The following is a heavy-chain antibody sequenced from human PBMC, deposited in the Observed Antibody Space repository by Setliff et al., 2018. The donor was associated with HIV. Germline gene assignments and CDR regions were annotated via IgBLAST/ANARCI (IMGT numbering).Heavy chain of an antibody. D-gene: IGHD3-16*01. CDR2: IYYHGST. Sequence: SETLSLTCTVSGGSIRSTSFYWGWIRQPPGKGLEWIGTIYYHGSTYYNPSLKSRVTISIDTSKNQFSLQLTSVTAADTAVYYCVNPSGAMGDFDSRGQGTLVTVSS. CDR3: VNPSGAMGDFDS. CDR1: GGSIRSTSFY. J-gene: IGHJ4*02. V-gene: IGHV4-39*01.